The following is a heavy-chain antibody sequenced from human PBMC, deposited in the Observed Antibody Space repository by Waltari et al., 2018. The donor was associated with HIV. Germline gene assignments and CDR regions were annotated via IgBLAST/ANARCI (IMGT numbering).Heavy chain of an antibody. CDR2: ISHSGNT. D-gene: IGHD3-3*01. CDR3: AKAVRITEFGVVKYYFDY. CDR1: GGSLSSNNW. Sequence: QLRLQESGPGLVEPSGTLSLTCVVSGGSLSSNNWWSWVRQSPGRGLEWIGEISHSGNTFYSPSLKSRVTISIDKSKNQYSLKVTSVTAADTAVYYCAKAVRITEFGVVKYYFDYWGHGTLVTVSS. V-gene: IGHV4-4*02. J-gene: IGHJ4*03.